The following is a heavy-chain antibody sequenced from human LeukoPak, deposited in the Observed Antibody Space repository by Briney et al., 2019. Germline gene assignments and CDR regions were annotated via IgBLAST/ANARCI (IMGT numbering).Heavy chain of an antibody. V-gene: IGHV3-49*03. CDR2: IRSKAYGGTT. D-gene: IGHD3-16*02. J-gene: IGHJ3*02. Sequence: PGGSLRLSCTASGFTFGDYAMSWFRQAPGKGLEWVGFIRSKAYGGTTEYAASVKGRFTISRDDSKSIAYLQMNSLKTEDTAVYYCTRATLTRGVIVGAFDIWGQGTMVTVSS. CDR1: GFTFGDYA. CDR3: TRATLTRGVIVGAFDI.